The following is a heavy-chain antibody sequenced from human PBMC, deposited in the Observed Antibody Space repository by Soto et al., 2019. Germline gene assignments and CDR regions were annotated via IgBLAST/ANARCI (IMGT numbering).Heavy chain of an antibody. CDR3: ARGGHIVVVTAALDY. CDR1: GDTFTDYY. J-gene: IGHJ4*02. Sequence: QVQLVQSGAEVKKPGASVKVSCKASGDTFTDYYIHWVRQAPGQGLEWMGTVNPSGGHTTYAQHFLGRMTMTRDTSSSALYMELTSLTSEDTAVYYCARGGHIVVVTAALDYWGQGTLVTVSS. V-gene: IGHV1-46*01. D-gene: IGHD2-21*02. CDR2: VNPSGGHT.